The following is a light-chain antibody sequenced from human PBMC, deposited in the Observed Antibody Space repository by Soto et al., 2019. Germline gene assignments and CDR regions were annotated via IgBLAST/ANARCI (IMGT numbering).Light chain of an antibody. Sequence: TQPASVSGSPGQSITISCTGTSSDVGSYNFVSWYQHHAGTAPKLIIYQVTNRPSGVSDRFSASKSGDTASLTISGLQAEDEAFYYCSSYTAFSTDILFGGGTKLTVL. J-gene: IGLJ2*01. CDR2: QVT. CDR3: SSYTAFSTDIL. CDR1: SSDVGSYNF. V-gene: IGLV2-14*01.